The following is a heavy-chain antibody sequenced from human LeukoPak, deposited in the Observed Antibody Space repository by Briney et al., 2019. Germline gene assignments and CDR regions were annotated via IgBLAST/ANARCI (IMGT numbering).Heavy chain of an antibody. CDR3: ASTGYSSGWGNSN. J-gene: IGHJ4*02. D-gene: IGHD6-19*01. V-gene: IGHV4-4*09. CDR1: GGSISSYY. Sequence: PSETLSLTCTVSGGSISSYYWSWIRQPPGNGLEWIGYIYTSGSTNYNPSLKSRVTISVDTSKNQFSLKLSSVTAADTAVYYCASTGYSSGWGNSNWGQGTLVTVSS. CDR2: IYTSGST.